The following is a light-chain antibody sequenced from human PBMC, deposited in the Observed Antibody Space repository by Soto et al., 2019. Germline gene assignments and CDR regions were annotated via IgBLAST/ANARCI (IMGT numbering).Light chain of an antibody. Sequence: QSALTQPASVSGSPGQSITISCTGTSSDVGGYNYVSWYQHHPGKAPKLLIYDVSNRPSGVSNRFSGSKSGNTASLTISGSQAEDDDDYYCNSYTSSTTLVFGGGPKVTVL. CDR3: NSYTSSTTLV. V-gene: IGLV2-14*03. CDR1: SSDVGGYNY. CDR2: DVS. J-gene: IGLJ2*01.